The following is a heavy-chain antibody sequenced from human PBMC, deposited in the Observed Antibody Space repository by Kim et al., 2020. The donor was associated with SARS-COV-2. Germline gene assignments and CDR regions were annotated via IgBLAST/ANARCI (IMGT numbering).Heavy chain of an antibody. Sequence: STYYADSVKERFAISRDNSKNRLYLKMNSLRDEDRAVYYCAKNSRTIGGYWGQGTLITVSS. V-gene: IGHV3-23*01. CDR3: AKNSRTIGGY. D-gene: IGHD3-16*01. CDR2: ST. J-gene: IGHJ4*02.